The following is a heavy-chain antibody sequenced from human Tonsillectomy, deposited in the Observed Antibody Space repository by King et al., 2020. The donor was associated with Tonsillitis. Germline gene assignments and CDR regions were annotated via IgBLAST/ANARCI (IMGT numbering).Heavy chain of an antibody. V-gene: IGHV1-2*02. CDR1: KFTFTGFY. CDR2: INPNSGGP. D-gene: IGHD2-15*01. Sequence: VQLVESGAEVKKPGASVKVSCKASKFTFTGFYIHWVRQAPGQGLEWMGWINPNSGGPKYAQKFQGRVTMTRDTSISTAYMELSSLRSDDTAVYYCADCSAHGYYGMDVWGQGTTVTVSS. CDR3: ADCSAHGYYGMDV. J-gene: IGHJ6*02.